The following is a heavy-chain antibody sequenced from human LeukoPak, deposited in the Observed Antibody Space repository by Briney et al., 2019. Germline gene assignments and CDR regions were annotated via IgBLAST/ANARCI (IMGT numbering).Heavy chain of an antibody. J-gene: IGHJ6*02. CDR3: AREHLDGDYAYYYGMDV. CDR2: ISYDGSSK. CDR1: GFTFSRYA. V-gene: IGHV3-30-3*01. D-gene: IGHD4-17*01. Sequence: GGSLRLSCAASGFTFSRYAVHWVRQPPGKGLEWLAVISYDGSSKFYADSVKGRFTISTDNTKNTLYLQKNSLRAEDTAVYYCAREHLDGDYAYYYGMDVWGQGTTVTVSS.